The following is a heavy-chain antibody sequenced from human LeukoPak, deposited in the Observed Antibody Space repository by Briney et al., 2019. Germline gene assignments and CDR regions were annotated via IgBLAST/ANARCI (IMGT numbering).Heavy chain of an antibody. V-gene: IGHV4-59*08. Sequence: SETLSLTCTVSGGSISSYYWSWIRQPPGKGLEWIGYIYYSGSTNYNPSLKSRVTISVDTSKNQFSLKLSSVTAADTAVYYCARYCSSTSCYSNSFDPWGQGTLATVSS. CDR3: ARYCSSTSCYSNSFDP. CDR1: GGSISSYY. J-gene: IGHJ5*02. D-gene: IGHD2-2*01. CDR2: IYYSGST.